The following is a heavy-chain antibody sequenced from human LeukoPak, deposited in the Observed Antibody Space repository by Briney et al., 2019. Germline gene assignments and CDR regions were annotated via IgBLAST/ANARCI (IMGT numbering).Heavy chain of an antibody. V-gene: IGHV3-30*18. D-gene: IGHD4-17*01. CDR1: GFTFSRNG. J-gene: IGHJ4*02. CDR3: AKDEGSYGLDF. Sequence: GRSLRLSCAGSGFTFSRNGMHWVRQPPGQGLEWVAGIANDGSRKHYADSVKGRFTISRDNSKNTMYLQMDSLRAEETALYYCAKDEGSYGLDFWGQGVLVTVSP. CDR2: IANDGSRK.